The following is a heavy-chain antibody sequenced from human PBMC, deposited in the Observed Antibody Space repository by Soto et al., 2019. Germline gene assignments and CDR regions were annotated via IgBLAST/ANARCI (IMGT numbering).Heavy chain of an antibody. V-gene: IGHV1-18*01. CDR2: ISAYNGNT. Sequence: QVQLVQSGAEVKKPGASVKVSCKASGYTFTSYGISWVRQAPGQGLEWMGWISAYNGNTNYAQKRQGRVTMTTDTSTSTAYMELRSLRSDDTAVYYCARTPLSGSSSDLFDYWGQGTLVTVSS. CDR1: GYTFTSYG. CDR3: ARTPLSGSSSDLFDY. J-gene: IGHJ4*02. D-gene: IGHD6-13*01.